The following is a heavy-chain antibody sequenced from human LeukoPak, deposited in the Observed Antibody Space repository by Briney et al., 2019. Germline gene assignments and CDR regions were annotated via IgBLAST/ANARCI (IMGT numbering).Heavy chain of an antibody. CDR3: ARDTFGSSRPSDY. CDR2: INAGNGNT. J-gene: IGHJ4*02. CDR1: GYTFTSYA. Sequence: GASVKVSCKASGYTFTSYAMQWVRQAPGQRLEWMGWINAGNGNTKYSQKFQGRVTITTDTSATTAYMELSSLRSEDTAVYYCARDTFGSSRPSDYWGQGTLVTVSS. V-gene: IGHV1-3*01. D-gene: IGHD2/OR15-2a*01.